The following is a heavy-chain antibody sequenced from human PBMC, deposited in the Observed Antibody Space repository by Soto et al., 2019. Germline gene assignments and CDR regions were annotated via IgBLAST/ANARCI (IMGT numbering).Heavy chain of an antibody. D-gene: IGHD4-17*01. CDR1: GCSLSSGTYY. J-gene: IGHJ4*02. CDR2: IYHSGSS. CDR3: ARDLLDTTVDYYFDS. Sequence: SETLSLTCTVSGCSLSSGTYYWSWVRQPPGKGLEWIGYIYHSGSSQSNPSLKSRVTISIDTSKNQFSLELRSVTAADTAVYYCARDLLDTTVDYYFDSWGPGRLVTVS. V-gene: IGHV4-30-4*02.